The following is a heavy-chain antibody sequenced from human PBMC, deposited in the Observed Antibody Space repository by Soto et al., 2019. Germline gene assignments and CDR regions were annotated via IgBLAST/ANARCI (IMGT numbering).Heavy chain of an antibody. V-gene: IGHV3-7*04. CDR2: INQEGSEK. CDR3: ATELENLSASG. Sequence: GRSLRLSCAASGFMFSSYWMRWARQTPGKGLEWVANINQEGSEKYYVDSVKGRFIISRDNAKTSLYLQMNSLRVEDTAVYYCATELENLSASGWAQGTLVTVSS. J-gene: IGHJ4*02. CDR1: GFMFSSYW. D-gene: IGHD3-10*01.